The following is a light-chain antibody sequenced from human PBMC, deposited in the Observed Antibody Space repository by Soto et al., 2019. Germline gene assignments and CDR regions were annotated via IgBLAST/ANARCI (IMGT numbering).Light chain of an antibody. CDR2: EVT. J-gene: IGLJ2*01. CDR3: CSYGGRVNVV. CDR1: ASDVGGYNY. Sequence: QSVLAQPPSASGSPGQSVTISCTGTASDVGGYNYVSWFQHHPGNAPKLIIYEVTKRPSGVPDRFSGSKSGNTASLTVSGLQVEDEAEYYCCSYGGRVNVVFGGGTKVTVL. V-gene: IGLV2-8*01.